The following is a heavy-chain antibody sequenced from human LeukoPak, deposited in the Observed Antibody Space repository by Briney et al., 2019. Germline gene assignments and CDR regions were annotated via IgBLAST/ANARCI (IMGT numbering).Heavy chain of an antibody. CDR1: GSTFSSYA. D-gene: IGHD6-6*01. CDR2: VSGGGDAT. V-gene: IGHV3-23*01. Sequence: GGSLRLSXAASGSTFSSYAMTWVRQAPGKGLEWVSAVSGGGDATYYALSVRRRITISRDNSKNTLYLQMSSLRAEDTAVYYCAIDSSSSPYYFDYWGQGTLVTVSS. CDR3: AIDSSSSPYYFDY. J-gene: IGHJ4*02.